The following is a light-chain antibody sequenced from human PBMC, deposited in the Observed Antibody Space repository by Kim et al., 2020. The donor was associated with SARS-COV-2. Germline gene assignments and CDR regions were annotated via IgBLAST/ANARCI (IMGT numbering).Light chain of an antibody. CDR2: DAS. CDR1: QSVSSY. V-gene: IGKV3-11*01. J-gene: IGKJ4*01. Sequence: PGERAALSCRASQSVSSYLAWYQQKPGKAPRLLIYDASNRATGIPARFSGSGSGTDFTLTISSLEPEEFAVYYCQQRSNWPPGNTFGGGTKVDIK. CDR3: QQRSNWPPGNT.